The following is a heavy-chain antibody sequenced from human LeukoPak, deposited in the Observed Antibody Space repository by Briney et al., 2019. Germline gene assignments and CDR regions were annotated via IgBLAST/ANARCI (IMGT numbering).Heavy chain of an antibody. V-gene: IGHV3-23*01. D-gene: IGHD2-2*02. CDR2: ISGSGGST. J-gene: IGHJ4*02. CDR1: RFTFSSYA. Sequence: GGSLRLSCAASRFTFSSYAMSWVRQAPGKGLEWVSAISGSGGSTYYADSVKGRFTISRDNSKNTLYLQMNSLRAEDTAVYYCAKDPDVVVPAAISGGPFDYWGQGTLVTVSS. CDR3: AKDPDVVVPAAISGGPFDY.